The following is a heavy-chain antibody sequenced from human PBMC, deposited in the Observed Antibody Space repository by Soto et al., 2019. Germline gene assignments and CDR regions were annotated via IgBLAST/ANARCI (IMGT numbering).Heavy chain of an antibody. CDR1: GGSISSGGYY. CDR2: IYYSGST. J-gene: IGHJ5*02. V-gene: IGHV4-31*03. Sequence: QVQLQESGPGLVKPSQTLSLTCTVSGGSISSGGYYWSWIRQHPGKGLEWIGHIYYSGSTYYNPPLNRRVTISVDASRKQCCLKLSSVAAADTAVDYCGRGGGGDFWSGYSVLFSVNWFDPWGQGTLVTVSS. D-gene: IGHD3-3*01. CDR3: GRGGGGDFWSGYSVLFSVNWFDP.